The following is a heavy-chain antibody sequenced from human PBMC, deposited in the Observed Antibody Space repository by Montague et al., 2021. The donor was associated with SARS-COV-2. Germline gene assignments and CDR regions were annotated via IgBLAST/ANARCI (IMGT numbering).Heavy chain of an antibody. V-gene: IGHV4-59*01. D-gene: IGHD3-10*01. CDR1: GGSINSNY. J-gene: IGHJ6*02. Sequence: SETLSLTCTVYGGSINSNYWSWIRQPPGKGLEWIGKVNHSGSTNYNPSLKSRVTISVDTPKNQFSLKVSSVTAADTAVYFCARDIGGAGVMDVWGQGTTVSVSS. CDR3: ARDIGGAGVMDV. CDR2: VNHSGST.